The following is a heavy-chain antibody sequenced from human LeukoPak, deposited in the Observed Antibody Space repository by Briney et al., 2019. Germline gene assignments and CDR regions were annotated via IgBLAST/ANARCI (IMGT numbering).Heavy chain of an antibody. CDR1: GYTFTGYY. V-gene: IGHV1-2*02. Sequence: ASVKVSCKASGYTFTGYYMHWVRQAPGQGLEWMGWINPNSGGTNYAQKFQGRVTMTRDTSISTAYMELSRLRSDDTAVYYCARVRDGYNDAYDIWGQGTMVTVTS. D-gene: IGHD5-24*01. CDR2: INPNSGGT. J-gene: IGHJ3*02. CDR3: ARVRDGYNDAYDI.